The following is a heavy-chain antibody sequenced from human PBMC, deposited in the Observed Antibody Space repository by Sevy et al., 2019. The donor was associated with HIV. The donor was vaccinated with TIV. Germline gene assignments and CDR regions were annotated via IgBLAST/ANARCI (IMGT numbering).Heavy chain of an antibody. CDR1: GFTFNNYA. CDR3: ARHTGEPYYFEI. D-gene: IGHD3-9*01. Sequence: GGSLRLSCTASGFTFNNYAMTWVRQAPGKGLEWVSSIRGRNNVTIYAESVRGRFTLSRDISKNTLYLQMHSLRVEDTAIYYCARHTGEPYYFEIWGQGTLVTVSS. CDR2: IRGRNNVT. J-gene: IGHJ4*02. V-gene: IGHV3-23*01.